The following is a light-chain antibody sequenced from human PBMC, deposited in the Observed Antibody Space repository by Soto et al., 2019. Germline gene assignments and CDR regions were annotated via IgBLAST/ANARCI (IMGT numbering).Light chain of an antibody. CDR2: GAS. CDR1: QSVGSTY. J-gene: IGKJ3*01. CDR3: QQYDRSPLFS. Sequence: EIVLTQSPGTLSLSPGERATLSCRASQSVGSTYLAWYQQKPGQAPRLLIYGASSRATGIPDRFIGSGSGTDFTLTISRLEPEDFAVYYCQQYDRSPLFSFGPGTKVEIK. V-gene: IGKV3-20*01.